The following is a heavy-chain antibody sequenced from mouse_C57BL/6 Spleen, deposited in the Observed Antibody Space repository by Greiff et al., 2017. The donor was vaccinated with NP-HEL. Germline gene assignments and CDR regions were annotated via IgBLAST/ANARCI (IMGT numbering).Heavy chain of an antibody. J-gene: IGHJ3*01. V-gene: IGHV1-81*01. CDR2: IYPRSGNT. CDR1: GYTFTSYC. CDR3: ARAVGYYDGAWFAY. Sequence: VQLQQSGAELARPGASVKLSCKASGYTFTSYCISWVKQRPGQGLEWIGEIYPRSGNTYYNEKFKGKATMTADKSSSTAYMQLRSLASEDSAGYFCARAVGYYDGAWFAYWGQGTLVTVSA. D-gene: IGHD2-3*01.